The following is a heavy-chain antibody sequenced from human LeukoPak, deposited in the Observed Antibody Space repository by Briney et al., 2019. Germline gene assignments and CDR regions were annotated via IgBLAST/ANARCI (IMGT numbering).Heavy chain of an antibody. J-gene: IGHJ3*02. D-gene: IGHD6-13*01. CDR1: GFAFQSYW. CDR3: AKVGEQQLVYDAFDI. CDR2: IKVDGSEE. V-gene: IGHV3-7*03. Sequence: GGSLRLSCAASGFAFQSYWMSWVRQAPGKGLEWVANIKVDGSEEYYMDSVKGRFTISRDNAKNSLYLQMNSLRAEDTAVYYCAKVGEQQLVYDAFDIWGQGTMVTVSS.